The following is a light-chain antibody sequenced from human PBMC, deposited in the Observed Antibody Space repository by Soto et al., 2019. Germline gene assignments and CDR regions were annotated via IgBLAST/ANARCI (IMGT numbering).Light chain of an antibody. Sequence: TQSPATLSVSPGERATLACRASHSVSSNLAWYQQIPGQAPRLLIYGASSRATAIPDTFSGSGSGTDFTLTISRLEPEDFAVYFCQQYGSPPWTFGQGTKV. CDR1: HSVSSN. V-gene: IGKV3-20*01. J-gene: IGKJ1*01. CDR2: GAS. CDR3: QQYGSPPWT.